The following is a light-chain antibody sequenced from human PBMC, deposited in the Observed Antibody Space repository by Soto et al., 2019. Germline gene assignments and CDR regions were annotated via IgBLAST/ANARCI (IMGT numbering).Light chain of an antibody. CDR1: QSISRS. CDR3: QQYQSYFLT. V-gene: IGKV1-5*01. J-gene: IGKJ3*01. Sequence: DIQMTQSPSTLSPSVVDRVTIACRASQSISRSLAWYQQKPGKAPNVLIYEASSLESGVPSRFSGSGFGTEFTLTISGLQPDDFATYYCQQYQSYFLTFGPGTKVDIK. CDR2: EAS.